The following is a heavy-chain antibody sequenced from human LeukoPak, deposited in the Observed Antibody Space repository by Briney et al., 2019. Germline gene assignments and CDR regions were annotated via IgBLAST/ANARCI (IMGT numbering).Heavy chain of an antibody. J-gene: IGHJ4*02. CDR1: GGTFSSYA. V-gene: IGHV1-69*05. CDR2: IIPIFGTA. Sequence: SVKVSCKASGGTFSSYAISWERQAPGQGLEWMGGIIPIFGTANYAQKFQGRVTITTDESTSTAYMELRSLRSEDTAVYYCARDGARGGFDYWGQGTLVTVSS. D-gene: IGHD3-16*01. CDR3: ARDGARGGFDY.